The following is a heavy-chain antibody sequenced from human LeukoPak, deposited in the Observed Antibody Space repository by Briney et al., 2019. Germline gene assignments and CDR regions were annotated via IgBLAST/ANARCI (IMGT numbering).Heavy chain of an antibody. V-gene: IGHV4-4*07. J-gene: IGHJ5*02. Sequence: SETLSLTCTVSGGSISSSYWSWIRQPAGKRLEWIGRLYLSGNTNYNPSLKSRVTMSVDTSKNQFSLKLTSVTAADTAVYYCARDRKEPRDATSYWFDPWGQGTLVTVSS. CDR1: GGSISSSY. CDR2: LYLSGNT. D-gene: IGHD1-14*01. CDR3: ARDRKEPRDATSYWFDP.